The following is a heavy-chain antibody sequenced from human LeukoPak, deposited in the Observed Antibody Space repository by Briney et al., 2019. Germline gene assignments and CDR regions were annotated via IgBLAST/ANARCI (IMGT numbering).Heavy chain of an antibody. CDR2: IYTSGST. Sequence: SQTLSLTCTVSGGSISSGSYYWSWIRQPAGKGLEWIGRIYTSGSTNYNPSLKSRVTLSVDTSKNQFSLKLSSVTAADTAVYYCARSKYYYDSSPPDYWGQGTLVTVSS. CDR3: ARSKYYYDSSPPDY. V-gene: IGHV4-61*02. J-gene: IGHJ4*02. CDR1: GGSISSGSYY. D-gene: IGHD3-22*01.